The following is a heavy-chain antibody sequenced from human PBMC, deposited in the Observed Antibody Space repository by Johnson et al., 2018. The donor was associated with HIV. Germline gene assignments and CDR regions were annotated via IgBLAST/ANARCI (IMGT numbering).Heavy chain of an antibody. D-gene: IGHD5-18*01. CDR3: ARAYSYGAFDI. Sequence: VQLVESGGGLIQPGGSLRLSCAASGFTVSSNYMSWVRQAPGKGLEWVSVISGSGGSTYYADSVKGRFTISRDNSKNTLYLQMNSLRAEDTAVYYCARAYSYGAFDIWGQGTMVTVSS. CDR2: ISGSGGST. J-gene: IGHJ3*02. CDR1: GFTVSSNY. V-gene: IGHV3-53*01.